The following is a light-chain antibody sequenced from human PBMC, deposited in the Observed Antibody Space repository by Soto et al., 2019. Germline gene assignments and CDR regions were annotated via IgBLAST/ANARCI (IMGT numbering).Light chain of an antibody. Sequence: QSVLTQPASVSGSPGQSMTISCTGTNSDVGGHNYVSWYQHHPGKAPKLMIYEVSNRPSGVSNRFSGSKSGNTASLTISGLQAEDEADYHCSSFSSTSTLYVFGTGTKVTV. CDR2: EVS. J-gene: IGLJ1*01. CDR1: NSDVGGHNY. V-gene: IGLV2-14*01. CDR3: SSFSSTSTLYV.